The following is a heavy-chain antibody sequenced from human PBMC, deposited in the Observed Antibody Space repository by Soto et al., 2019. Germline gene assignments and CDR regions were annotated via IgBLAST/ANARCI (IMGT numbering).Heavy chain of an antibody. CDR2: ISNDGSET. Sequence: EAQVVESGGGSVQPGGSLRLSCAASGFTFNSHWMHWVRQVPGNGPVWVARISNDGSETIYADSVEGRFTISRDNAKNTVYLEMNSLRVEDTAVYYCVRDRPHNWFDPWGQGTLVTVSS. CDR1: GFTFNSHW. CDR3: VRDRPHNWFDP. J-gene: IGHJ5*02. V-gene: IGHV3-74*01.